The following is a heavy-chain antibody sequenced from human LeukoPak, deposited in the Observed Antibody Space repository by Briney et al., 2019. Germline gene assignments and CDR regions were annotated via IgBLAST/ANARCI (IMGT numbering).Heavy chain of an antibody. D-gene: IGHD3-3*01. CDR2: ITWNSGSV. J-gene: IGHJ6*02. CDR3: AKDGAIFGVPITRGGMDV. CDR1: GFKFDEYA. V-gene: IGHV3-9*01. Sequence: GGSLRLSCAASGFKFDEYAMHWVRHVPGQGLEWVSGITWNSGSVGYADSVRGRFTISRDNAKNSLYLQMNSLRPEDTALYYCAKDGAIFGVPITRGGMDVWGQGTTVTVPS.